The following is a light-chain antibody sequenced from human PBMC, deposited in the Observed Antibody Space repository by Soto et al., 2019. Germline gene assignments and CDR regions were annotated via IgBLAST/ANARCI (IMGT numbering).Light chain of an antibody. CDR2: KVS. CDR3: MQGTHWPPMYT. CDR1: QSLVYSDGNTY. J-gene: IGKJ2*01. V-gene: IGKV2-30*01. Sequence: DVVMTQSPLSLPVTLGQPASISCRSSQSLVYSDGNTYLNWFQQRPGQSPRRLIYKVSNRDSGVPDRFSGSGSGTDFTLKISRVEADDVGVYYCMQGTHWPPMYTFGQGTKLEIK.